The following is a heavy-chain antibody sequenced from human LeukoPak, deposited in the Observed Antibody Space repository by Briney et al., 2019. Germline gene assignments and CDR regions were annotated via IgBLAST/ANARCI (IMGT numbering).Heavy chain of an antibody. CDR1: GFTFSSYA. V-gene: IGHV3-30-3*01. J-gene: IGHJ4*02. CDR2: ISYDGSNK. CDR3: ARDSGEGVIDY. Sequence: PGGSLRLSCAASGFTFSSYAMHWVRQAPGKGLEWVAVISYDGSNKYYADSVKGRFTISRDNSKNTLYLQMNSLRAEDTAVYYCARDSGEGVIDYWGQGTLVTVSS. D-gene: IGHD3-10*01.